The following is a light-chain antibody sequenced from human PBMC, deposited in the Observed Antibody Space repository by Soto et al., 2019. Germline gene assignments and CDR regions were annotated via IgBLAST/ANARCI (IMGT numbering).Light chain of an antibody. Sequence: EIVMTHSPATLSVSPWEVATLSCRASENVDTNLAWYQHKPGQAPRLLIYGVSTRAAGVPARFSGSGSGTEFTLTISSLESEDVAVYYCQQCHKWPRITFGPGTRLEIK. CDR1: ENVDTN. J-gene: IGKJ5*01. CDR3: QQCHKWPRIT. CDR2: GVS. V-gene: IGKV3-15*01.